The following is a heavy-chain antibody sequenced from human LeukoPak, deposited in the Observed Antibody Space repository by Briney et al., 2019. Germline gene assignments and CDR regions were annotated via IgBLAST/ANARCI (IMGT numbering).Heavy chain of an antibody. Sequence: SETLSLTCTVSGGSISSYYWSWIRQPPGKGLEWIGYIYYSGSTNYNPSLKSRVTISVDTSKNQFSLKLSSVTAADTAVYYCARDTPVGAPYFDYWGQGTLVTVSS. J-gene: IGHJ4*02. V-gene: IGHV4-59*01. CDR2: IYYSGST. CDR1: GGSISSYY. D-gene: IGHD1-26*01. CDR3: ARDTPVGAPYFDY.